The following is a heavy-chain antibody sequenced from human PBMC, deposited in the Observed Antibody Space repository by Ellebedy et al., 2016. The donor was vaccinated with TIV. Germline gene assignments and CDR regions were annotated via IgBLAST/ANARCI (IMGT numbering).Heavy chain of an antibody. CDR1: GYTFTSYD. J-gene: IGHJ4*02. CDR2: MNPESGNT. V-gene: IGHV1-8*01. D-gene: IGHD2-15*01. Sequence: AASVNVSCKASGYTFTSYDINWVRQANGQGLEWMGWMNPESGNTAYAQKFQGRVSMTRNTSISTAYLELSNLRSYDTAVYYCARGIRMPSDYWGQGTLVTVSS. CDR3: ARGIRMPSDY.